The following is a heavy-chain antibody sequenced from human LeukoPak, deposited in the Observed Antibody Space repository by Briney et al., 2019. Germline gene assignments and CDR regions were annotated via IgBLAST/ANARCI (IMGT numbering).Heavy chain of an antibody. CDR1: GFTFSSYS. Sequence: GGSLRLSCAASGFTFSSYSMNWVRQAPGKGLEWVSSISSSSSYIYYADSVKGRFTISRDNAKNSLYLQMNSLRAEDTAVYYCARDQRAQRHVLLWFGERAPFDPWGQGTLVTVSS. CDR3: ARDQRAQRHVLLWFGERAPFDP. D-gene: IGHD3-10*01. CDR2: ISSSSSYI. V-gene: IGHV3-21*01. J-gene: IGHJ5*02.